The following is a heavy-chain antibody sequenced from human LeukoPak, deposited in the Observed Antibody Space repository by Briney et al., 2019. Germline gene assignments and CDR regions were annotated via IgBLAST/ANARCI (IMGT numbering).Heavy chain of an antibody. CDR1: GYSISGGYY. CDR2: IYHSGST. V-gene: IGHV4-38-2*01. Sequence: SETLSLTCAVSGYSISGGYYWGWIRQPPGKGLEWIGSIYHSGSTYYNPSLKSRVTISVDTSKSQFSLKLSSVTAADTAVYYCARQHDYGDYWGQGTLVTVSS. CDR3: ARQHDYGDY. J-gene: IGHJ4*02.